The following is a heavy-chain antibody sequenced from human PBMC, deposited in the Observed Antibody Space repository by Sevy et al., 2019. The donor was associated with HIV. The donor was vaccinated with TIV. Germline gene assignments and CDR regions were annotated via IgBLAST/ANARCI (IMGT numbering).Heavy chain of an antibody. CDR2: IYYSGST. CDR3: ARQLRGKITMVRGVLAPDFDY. V-gene: IGHV4-39*01. D-gene: IGHD3-10*01. CDR1: GGSISSSSYY. J-gene: IGHJ4*02. Sequence: SETLSLTCTVSGGSISSSSYYWGWIRQPPGKGLEWIGSIYYSGSTYYNPSLKSRGTISVDTSKNQFSLKLSSVTAADTAVYYCARQLRGKITMVRGVLAPDFDYWGQGTLVTVSS.